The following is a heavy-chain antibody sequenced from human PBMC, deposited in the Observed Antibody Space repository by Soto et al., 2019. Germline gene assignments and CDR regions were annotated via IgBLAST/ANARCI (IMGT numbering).Heavy chain of an antibody. CDR3: ARDRAAAGTGRFDP. J-gene: IGHJ5*02. CDR2: IYYSGST. Sequence: QVQLQESGPGLVKPSQTLSLTCTVSGGSISSGGYYWSWIRQHPGKGLEWIGYIYYSGSTYYNPSLKSLVTISVDTSKNQFSLKLSSVTAADTAVYYCARDRAAAGTGRFDPWGQGTLVTVSS. V-gene: IGHV4-31*01. D-gene: IGHD6-13*01. CDR1: GGSISSGGYY.